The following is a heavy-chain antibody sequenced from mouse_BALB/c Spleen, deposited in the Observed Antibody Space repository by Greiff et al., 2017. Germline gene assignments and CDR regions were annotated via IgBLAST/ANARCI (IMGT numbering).Heavy chain of an antibody. Sequence: VKLQESGAELARPGASVKLSCKASGYTFTSYWMQWVKQRPGQGLEWIGAIYPGDGDTRYTQKFKGKATLTADKSSSTAYMQLSSLASEDSAVYYCATSFIWYFDVWGAGTTVTVSS. CDR2: IYPGDGDT. V-gene: IGHV1-87*01. CDR1: GYTFTSYW. D-gene: IGHD1-2*01. CDR3: ATSFIWYFDV. J-gene: IGHJ1*01.